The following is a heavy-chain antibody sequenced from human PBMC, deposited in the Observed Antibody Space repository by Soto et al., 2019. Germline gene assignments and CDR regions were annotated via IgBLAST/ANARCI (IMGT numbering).Heavy chain of an antibody. J-gene: IGHJ4*02. Sequence: GGSLRLSCAASGCTFSSYGMHWVRQAPGKGLEWVAVISYDGSNKYYADSVKGRFTISRDNSKNTLYLQMNSLRAEDTAVYYCAKDRAYYDSSVAFDYWGQGTLVTVSS. V-gene: IGHV3-30*18. CDR1: GCTFSSYG. CDR3: AKDRAYYDSSVAFDY. D-gene: IGHD3-22*01. CDR2: ISYDGSNK.